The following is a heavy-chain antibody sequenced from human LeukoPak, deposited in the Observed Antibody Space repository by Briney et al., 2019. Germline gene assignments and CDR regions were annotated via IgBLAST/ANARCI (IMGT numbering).Heavy chain of an antibody. V-gene: IGHV3-21*01. CDR3: ARETWSGYYEGFDY. CDR1: GFTFSSYS. D-gene: IGHD3-3*01. Sequence: GGSLRLSCAASGFTFSSYSMNWVRQAPGKGLEWVSSISSSSSYIYYADSVKGRFTISRDNAKNSLYLQMNSLRAEDTAVYYCARETWSGYYEGFDYWGQGTLVTVSS. CDR2: ISSSSSYI. J-gene: IGHJ4*02.